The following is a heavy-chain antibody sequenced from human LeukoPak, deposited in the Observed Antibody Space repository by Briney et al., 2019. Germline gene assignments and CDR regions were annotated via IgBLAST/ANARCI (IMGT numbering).Heavy chain of an antibody. Sequence: SETLSLTCTVSGGSISSNSYYWGWIRQPAGKGLEWIGCIYTSGSTNYNPSLKSRVTMSVDTSKNQFSLKLSSVTAADTAVYYCAREGNWNYYGYWGQGTLVTVSS. CDR3: AREGNWNYYGY. V-gene: IGHV4-61*02. CDR1: GGSISSNSYY. J-gene: IGHJ4*02. CDR2: IYTSGST. D-gene: IGHD1-20*01.